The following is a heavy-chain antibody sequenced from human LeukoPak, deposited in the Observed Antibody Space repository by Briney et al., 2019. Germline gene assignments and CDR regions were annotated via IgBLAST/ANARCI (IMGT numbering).Heavy chain of an antibody. V-gene: IGHV4-4*07. Sequence: PSETLSLTCTVSGGSISSYYWSWIRQPAGKGLEWIGRIYTSGGTNYNLSLKSRVTMSVDTSKNQFSLKLSSVTAADTAVYYCASSSSGWFWNYWGQGTLVTVSS. CDR1: GGSISSYY. CDR3: ASSSSGWFWNY. D-gene: IGHD6-19*01. J-gene: IGHJ4*02. CDR2: IYTSGGT.